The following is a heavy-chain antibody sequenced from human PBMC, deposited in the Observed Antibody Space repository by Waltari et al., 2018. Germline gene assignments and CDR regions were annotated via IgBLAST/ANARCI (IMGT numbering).Heavy chain of an antibody. Sequence: EVQLVESGGGLVQPGESLRLSCGASGFTFSSYWMSWVRQAPGKGLGGVSNMSPDGSAKYYGDSVRGRFTVSRDNAQDSMYLHVNSLRAEDTAIYYCSINDAWSFRVWGQGTLVTVSS. CDR3: SINDAWSFRV. V-gene: IGHV3-7*03. D-gene: IGHD1-26*01. J-gene: IGHJ1*01. CDR1: GFTFSSYW. CDR2: MSPDGSAK.